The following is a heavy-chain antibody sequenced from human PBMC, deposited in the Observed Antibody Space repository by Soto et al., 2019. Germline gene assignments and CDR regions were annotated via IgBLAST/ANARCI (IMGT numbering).Heavy chain of an antibody. D-gene: IGHD4-17*01. J-gene: IGHJ6*02. V-gene: IGHV1-69*12. CDR2: IIPIFGTA. CDR3: ARADYGDYGLESYYYYYGMDV. Sequence: QVQLVQSGAEVKKPGSSVKVSCKASGGTFSSYAISWVRQAPGQGLEWMGGIIPIFGTANYAQKFQGRVTITADESTSTAYMELSSLRSEDTAVYYCARADYGDYGLESYYYYYGMDVWGQGTTVTVSS. CDR1: GGTFSSYA.